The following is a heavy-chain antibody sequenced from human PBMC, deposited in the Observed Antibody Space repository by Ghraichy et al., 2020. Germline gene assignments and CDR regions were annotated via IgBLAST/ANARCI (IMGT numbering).Heavy chain of an antibody. CDR1: RFTFSDYW. Sequence: GESLNISCVASRFTFSDYWMSWVRQAPGKGLEWVANIKRDGSGEYYVDSVKGRFTISRDNAKKSLYLQMNSLRVEDTAVYYCRIAVIGADDFDLWGRGTLVTVSS. J-gene: IGHJ2*01. CDR2: IKRDGSGE. D-gene: IGHD6-19*01. CDR3: RIAVIGADDFDL. V-gene: IGHV3-7*03.